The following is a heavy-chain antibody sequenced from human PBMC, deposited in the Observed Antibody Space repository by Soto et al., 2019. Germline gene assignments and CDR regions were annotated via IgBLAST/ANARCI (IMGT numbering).Heavy chain of an antibody. V-gene: IGHV3-23*01. CDR1: GFTFSNYG. CDR2: ISGGGGTT. CDR3: AKDRGYCSGGSCYRIDY. D-gene: IGHD2-15*01. Sequence: GGSLRLSCAASGFTFSNYGMSWVRQAPGKGLEWVSAISGGGGTTYYADSVKGRISISRDNSKNTVFLQMNSLRAEDTAIYYCAKDRGYCSGGSCYRIDYWGQGTLVTVSS. J-gene: IGHJ4*02.